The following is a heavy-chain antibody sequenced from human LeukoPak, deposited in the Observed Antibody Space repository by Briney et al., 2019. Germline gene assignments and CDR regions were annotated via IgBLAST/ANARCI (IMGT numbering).Heavy chain of an antibody. CDR2: IYYSGST. Sequence: SETLSLTCTVSGGSISSSSYYWGWIRQPPGKGLEWIGSIYYSGSTYYNPSLKSRVTISVDTSKNQFSLKLSSVTAADTAVYYCARSYSSGWLDAFDIWGQGTMVTVSS. V-gene: IGHV4-39*07. CDR3: ARSYSSGWLDAFDI. D-gene: IGHD6-19*01. J-gene: IGHJ3*02. CDR1: GGSISSSSYY.